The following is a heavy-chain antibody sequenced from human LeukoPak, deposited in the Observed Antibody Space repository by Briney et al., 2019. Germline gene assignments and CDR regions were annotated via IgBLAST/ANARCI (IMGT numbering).Heavy chain of an antibody. J-gene: IGHJ6*02. V-gene: IGHV1-8*01. CDR3: ARAPAIVVVPAAMGYYGMDV. Sequence: GASVKVSCKASGYTFTSYDINWARQATGQGLEWMGWMNPNSGNTGYAQKFQGRVTMTRNTSISTAYMELSSLRSEDTAVYYCARAPAIVVVPAAMGYYGMDVWGQGTTVTVSS. D-gene: IGHD2-2*01. CDR2: MNPNSGNT. CDR1: GYTFTSYD.